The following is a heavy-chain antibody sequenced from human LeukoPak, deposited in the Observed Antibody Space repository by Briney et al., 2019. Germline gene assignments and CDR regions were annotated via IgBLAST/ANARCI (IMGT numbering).Heavy chain of an antibody. CDR1: GGSISSGTYY. V-gene: IGHV4-39*01. D-gene: IGHD3-10*01. J-gene: IGHJ4*02. CDR2: IYYSGST. CDR3: ARQGYYGSGTYHPYFDY. Sequence: SETLSLTCTVSGGSISSGTYYWGWIRQPPGKGLEWIVSIYYSGSTYYNPSLKSRVTISLDTSKNRFSLKLSSVTAADTAVYFCARQGYYGSGTYHPYFDYWGQGTLVTVSS.